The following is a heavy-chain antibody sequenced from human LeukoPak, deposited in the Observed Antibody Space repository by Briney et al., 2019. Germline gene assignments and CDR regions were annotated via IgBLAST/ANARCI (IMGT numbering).Heavy chain of an antibody. CDR2: ISWNSGSI. CDR1: GFTFDDYA. CDR3: ARDKWLYDY. V-gene: IGHV3-9*01. D-gene: IGHD6-19*01. Sequence: GGSLRLSCAASGFTFDDYAMHWVRQAPGKGLEWVSGISWNSGSIGYADSVKGRFTISRDNAKNSLYLQMNSLRAEDTAVYYCARDKWLYDYWGQGTLVTVSS. J-gene: IGHJ4*02.